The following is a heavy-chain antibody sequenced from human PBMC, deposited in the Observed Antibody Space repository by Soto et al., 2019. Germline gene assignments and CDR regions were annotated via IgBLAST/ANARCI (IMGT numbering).Heavy chain of an antibody. V-gene: IGHV4-34*01. CDR1: GGSFSGYY. J-gene: IGHJ4*02. Sequence: SETLSLTCAVYGGSFSGYYWSWIRQPPGKGLEWIGEINHSGSTNYNPSLKSRVTISVDTSKNQFSLKLSSVTAADTAVYYCARGFRYYDSSGYYYFDYWGQGTLVTVSS. CDR2: INHSGST. D-gene: IGHD3-22*01. CDR3: ARGFRYYDSSGYYYFDY.